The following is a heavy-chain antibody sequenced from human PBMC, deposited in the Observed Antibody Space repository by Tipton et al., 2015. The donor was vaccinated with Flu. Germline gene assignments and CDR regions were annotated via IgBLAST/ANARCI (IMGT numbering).Heavy chain of an antibody. D-gene: IGHD4-17*01. CDR3: AREVALTTLDN. CDR2: IYHTGGT. V-gene: IGHV3-53*01. CDR1: GFSVSSDY. J-gene: IGHJ4*02. Sequence: VQLVQSGGGLVQPGESLRLSCAASGFSVSSDYMSWVRQAPGKGLEWVSVIYHTGGTYYADSVKGRFIISIDNAKNTLFLQINSLRVEDTAMYYCAREVALTTLDNWGQGTLVTVSS.